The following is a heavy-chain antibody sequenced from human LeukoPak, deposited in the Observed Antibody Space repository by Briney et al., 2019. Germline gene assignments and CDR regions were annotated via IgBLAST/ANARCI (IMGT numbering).Heavy chain of an antibody. CDR1: GGPISSYY. V-gene: IGHV4-59*08. J-gene: IGHJ4*02. CDR2: IYYSGST. Sequence: PSETLSPTCTVSGGPISSYYWSWIRQPPGKGLEWIGYIYYSGSTNYNPSLKSRVTISVDTSKNQFSLKLSSVTAADTAVYYCARGSRLHFDYWGQGTLVTVSS. D-gene: IGHD4-11*01. CDR3: ARGSRLHFDY.